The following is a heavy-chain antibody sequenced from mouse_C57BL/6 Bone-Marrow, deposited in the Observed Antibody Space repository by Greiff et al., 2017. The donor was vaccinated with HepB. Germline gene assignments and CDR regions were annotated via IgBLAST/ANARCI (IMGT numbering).Heavy chain of an antibody. D-gene: IGHD1-1*01. CDR2: ISNLAYSI. J-gene: IGHJ2*01. Sequence: EVKVEESGGGLVQPGGSLKLSCAASGFTFSDYGMAWVRQAPRKGPEWVAFISNLAYSIYYADTVTGRFTISRENAKNTLYLEMSSLRSEDTAMYYCARRGYGSSSWDFDYWGQGTTLTVSS. CDR3: ARRGYGSSSWDFDY. CDR1: GFTFSDYG. V-gene: IGHV5-15*04.